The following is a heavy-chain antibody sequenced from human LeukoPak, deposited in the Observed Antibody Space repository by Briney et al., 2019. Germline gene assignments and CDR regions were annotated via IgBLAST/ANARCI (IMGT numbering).Heavy chain of an antibody. V-gene: IGHV1-69*04. CDR1: RGTFSKYA. CDR3: ARDDDRAREIDY. D-gene: IGHD3-22*01. J-gene: IGHJ4*02. CDR2: IIPILNIT. Sequence: SVTVSCKASRGTFSKYAISWVRQAPGQGLEWMGRIIPILNITHYAQKFQGRVTIAADKSTSTAYMELSSLRSEDTAVYYCARDDDRAREIDYWGQGTLVTVSS.